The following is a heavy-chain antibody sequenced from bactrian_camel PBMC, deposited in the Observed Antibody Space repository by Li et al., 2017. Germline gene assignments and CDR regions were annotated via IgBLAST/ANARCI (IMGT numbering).Heavy chain of an antibody. J-gene: IGHJ4*01. D-gene: IGHD5*01. Sequence: VQLVESGGGSVQAGGSLRLSCAAASYIYNSNCMAWFRQAPGKGLEWVSAINSGGGSTYYADSVKGRFTITIDVAKNTLYLQMNRLTTDDTAVYYCATGLFADFGLGLGTQVTVS. CDR1: SYIYNSNC. V-gene: IGHV3S1*01. CDR2: INSGGGST.